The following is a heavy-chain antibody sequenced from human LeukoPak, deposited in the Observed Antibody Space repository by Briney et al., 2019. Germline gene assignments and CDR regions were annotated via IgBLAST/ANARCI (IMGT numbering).Heavy chain of an antibody. CDR3: AKTSGYPYYFDY. CDR1: GFTFVSYA. Sequence: GGSLRLFCEASGFTFVSYAMSWVRQAPGKGLEWVSAISGGGGSTNYADSVKGRFTISRDNSKNTLYLQMNSLRAEDTAVYYCAKTSGYPYYFDYWGQGTLVTVSS. V-gene: IGHV3-23*01. CDR2: ISGGGGST. J-gene: IGHJ4*02. D-gene: IGHD3-22*01.